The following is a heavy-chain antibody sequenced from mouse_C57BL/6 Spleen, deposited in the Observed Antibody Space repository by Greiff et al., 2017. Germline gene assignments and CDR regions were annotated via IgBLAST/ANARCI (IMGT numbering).Heavy chain of an antibody. CDR2: INPSNGGT. CDR1: GYTFTSYW. D-gene: IGHD2-4*01. J-gene: IGHJ4*01. Sequence: QVQLQQPGTELVKPGASVKLSCKASGYTFTSYWMHWVKQRPGQGLEWIGNINPSNGGTNYNEKFKSKATLTEDKSSSTAYMQLSSLTSEDSSFYYCARYDYLLLAIDYWGQGTSVTVSS. CDR3: ARYDYLLLAIDY. V-gene: IGHV1-53*01.